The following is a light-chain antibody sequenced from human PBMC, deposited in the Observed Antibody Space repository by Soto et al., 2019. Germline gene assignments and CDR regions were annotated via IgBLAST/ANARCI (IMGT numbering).Light chain of an antibody. CDR3: QQYIDWPRT. V-gene: IGKV3-15*01. J-gene: IGKJ1*01. CDR1: QSVANR. CDR2: GAT. Sequence: EIVMTQSPAPLSVSPGERATLSCRASQSVANRLAWYQHTPGQAPRLLIYGATYRATGVPAKFSGSGSGTEFTLTITSLQSEDFALYYCQQYIDWPRTFGQGTKVDI.